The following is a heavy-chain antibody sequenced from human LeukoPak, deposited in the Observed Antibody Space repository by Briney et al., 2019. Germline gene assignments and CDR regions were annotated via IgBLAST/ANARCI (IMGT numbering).Heavy chain of an antibody. CDR2: IYYSGST. CDR1: GGSVSSGSYY. J-gene: IGHJ6*02. V-gene: IGHV4-61*01. CDR3: ARASRYLEWLFNGMDV. D-gene: IGHD3-3*01. Sequence: PSETLSLTCTVSGGSVSSGSYYWSWIRQPPGKGLEWIGYIYYSGSTYYNPSLKSRVTISVDTSKNQFSLKLSSVTAADTAVYYCARASRYLEWLFNGMDVWGQGTTVTVSS.